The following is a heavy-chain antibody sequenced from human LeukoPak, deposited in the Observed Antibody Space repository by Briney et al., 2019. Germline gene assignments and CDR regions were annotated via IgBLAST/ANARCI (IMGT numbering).Heavy chain of an antibody. CDR3: ARDTSHRSGSYHPPDY. Sequence: PGGSLRLSCAASGFTFSDYYMSWLRQAPGKGLEWVSYISSSGSTIYYADSVKGRFTISRDNAKNSLYLQMNSLRAEDTAVYYCARDTSHRSGSYHPPDYWGQGTLVTVSS. CDR2: ISSSGSTI. V-gene: IGHV3-11*04. D-gene: IGHD1-26*01. J-gene: IGHJ4*02. CDR1: GFTFSDYY.